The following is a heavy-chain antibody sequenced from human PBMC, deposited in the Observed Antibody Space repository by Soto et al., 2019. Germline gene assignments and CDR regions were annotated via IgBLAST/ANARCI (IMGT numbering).Heavy chain of an antibody. Sequence: GSLRLSCAASGFTFSSYGMHWVRQAPGKGLEWVAVISYDGSNKYYADSVKGRFTISRDNSKNTLYLQMNSLRAEDTAVYYCAKGGFGEHWGQGTLVTVSS. CDR1: GFTFSSYG. J-gene: IGHJ4*02. CDR2: ISYDGSNK. V-gene: IGHV3-30*18. D-gene: IGHD3-10*01. CDR3: AKGGFGEH.